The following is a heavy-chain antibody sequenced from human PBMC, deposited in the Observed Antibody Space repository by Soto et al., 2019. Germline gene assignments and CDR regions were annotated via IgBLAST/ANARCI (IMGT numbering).Heavy chain of an antibody. V-gene: IGHV4-59*08. J-gene: IGHJ4*02. CDR2: IYYSGST. CDR3: ARRWGSAADY. Sequence: QVQLQESGPGLVKPSETLSLTCTVSGGSISSYYWSWIRQPPGKGLEWIGYIYYSGSTNYNPSLKSRVTISVDTSKNQFSLKLSSVTAADTAVYYCARRWGSAADYWGQGTRVTVSS. D-gene: IGHD2-15*01. CDR1: GGSISSYY.